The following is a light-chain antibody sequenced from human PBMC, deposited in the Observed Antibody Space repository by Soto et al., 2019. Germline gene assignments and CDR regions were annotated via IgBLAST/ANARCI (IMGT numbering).Light chain of an antibody. V-gene: IGLV1-40*01. J-gene: IGLJ2*01. CDR2: ANT. Sequence: QSVLTQPPSVSWAPGQKVTISCTGSSSNFGAGYDVHWYQQIPGTAPKLLIYANTNRPSGVPDRFSGSKSGTSASLAITGLQAEDEADYYCQSYDSSLSGVVFGGGTKVTVL. CDR1: SSNFGAGYD. CDR3: QSYDSSLSGVV.